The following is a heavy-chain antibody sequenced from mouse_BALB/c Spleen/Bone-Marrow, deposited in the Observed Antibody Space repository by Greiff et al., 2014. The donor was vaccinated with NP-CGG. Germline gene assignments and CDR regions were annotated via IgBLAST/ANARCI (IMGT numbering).Heavy chain of an antibody. CDR1: GYTFTRYT. D-gene: IGHD1-1*01. CDR2: INPSSAYT. Sequence: VKFQESGAELARPGASVKMSCQASGYTFTRYTMHWEKQRPGQGLEWIGYINPSSAYTNYNQKFKDKATLTADKSSSTAYMQLSSLTSEDSAVYYCTIRYYAMDYWGQGTSVTVSS. J-gene: IGHJ4*01. CDR3: TIRYYAMDY. V-gene: IGHV1-4*01.